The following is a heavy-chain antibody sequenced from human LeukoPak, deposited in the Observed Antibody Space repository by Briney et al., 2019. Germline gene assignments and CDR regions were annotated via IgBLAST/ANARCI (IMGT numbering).Heavy chain of an antibody. J-gene: IGHJ5*02. CDR2: IYTSGST. CDR1: GGSNSSYY. Sequence: SETLSLTCTVSGGSNSSYYWSWIRQPAGKGLEWIGRIYTSGSTNYNPSLKSRVTMSVDTSKNQFSLKLSSVTAADTALYYCARESNYHGSGTGWFDPWGQGTLVTVSS. D-gene: IGHD3-10*01. V-gene: IGHV4-4*07. CDR3: ARESNYHGSGTGWFDP.